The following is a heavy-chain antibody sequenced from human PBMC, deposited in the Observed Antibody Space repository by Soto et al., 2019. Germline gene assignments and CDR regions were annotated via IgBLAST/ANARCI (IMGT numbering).Heavy chain of an antibody. D-gene: IGHD5-18*01. CDR3: AGMSYGTYYFDY. CDR2: MNPNSGNT. J-gene: IGHJ4*02. V-gene: IGHV1-8*01. CDR1: GYTFTCHD. Sequence: ASVKVSCKASGYTFTCHDINWVRQATGQGLEWMGWMNPNSGNTGYAQKFQGRVTMTRNTSISTAYMELSSLRSEDTAVYYCAGMSYGTYYFDYWGQGTLVTVSS.